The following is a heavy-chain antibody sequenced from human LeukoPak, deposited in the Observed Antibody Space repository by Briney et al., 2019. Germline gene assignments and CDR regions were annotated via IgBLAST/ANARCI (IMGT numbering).Heavy chain of an antibody. CDR3: ARDYDYFWGGYRYPFDY. D-gene: IGHD3-16*02. CDR2: MNSDGSTT. Sequence: PGGSLRLSCAASGFTFSSYWMHWVRRAPGKGLVWLSRMNSDGSTTNYADSVKGRFTISRDNARNTLYLQMNSLRVEDTAMYFSARDYDYFWGGYRYPFDYWGQGTLVTVSS. CDR1: GFTFSSYW. J-gene: IGHJ4*02. V-gene: IGHV3-74*01.